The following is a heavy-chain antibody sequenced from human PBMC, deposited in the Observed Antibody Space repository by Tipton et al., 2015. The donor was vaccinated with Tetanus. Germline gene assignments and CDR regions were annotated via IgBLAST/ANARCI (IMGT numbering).Heavy chain of an antibody. J-gene: IGHJ4*02. CDR2: IKQDGTDY. V-gene: IGHV3-7*03. Sequence: SLRLSCEASGFTFNTYAMNWVRQAPGKGLEWVANIKQDGTDYRYVDSVKGRFTISRDNAKNSLYLQMNSLSADDTAVYYCGKQNGGRCVVDHWGQGTLVTVSS. D-gene: IGHD4-23*01. CDR3: GKQNGGRCVVDH. CDR1: GFTFNTYA.